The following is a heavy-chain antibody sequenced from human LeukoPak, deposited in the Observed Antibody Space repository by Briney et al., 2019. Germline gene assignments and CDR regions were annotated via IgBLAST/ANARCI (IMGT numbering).Heavy chain of an antibody. CDR2: IYHSGST. Sequence: PSETLSLTCAVSGGSISSGGYSWSWIRQPPGKGLEWIGYIYHSGSTYYNPSLKSRVTISVDRSKNQFSLKLSSVTAADTAVYYCARGIVVVVAATWGNWFDPWGQGTLVTVSS. D-gene: IGHD2-15*01. CDR1: GGSISSGGYS. V-gene: IGHV4-30-2*01. CDR3: ARGIVVVVAATWGNWFDP. J-gene: IGHJ5*02.